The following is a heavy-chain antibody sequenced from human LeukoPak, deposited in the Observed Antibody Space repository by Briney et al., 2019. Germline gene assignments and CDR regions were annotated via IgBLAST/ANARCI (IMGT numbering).Heavy chain of an antibody. D-gene: IGHD6-13*01. Sequence: GGSLRLSCAASGFTFSNYAMHWVRQAPGKGLEWVTVISYDGSNKYYADSVRGRFTLSRDNSKNTLYLQMNSLRNEDTAVYYCARVSNWYSPFDSWGQGTLVTVSS. CDR2: ISYDGSNK. CDR3: ARVSNWYSPFDS. J-gene: IGHJ4*02. CDR1: GFTFSNYA. V-gene: IGHV3-30-3*01.